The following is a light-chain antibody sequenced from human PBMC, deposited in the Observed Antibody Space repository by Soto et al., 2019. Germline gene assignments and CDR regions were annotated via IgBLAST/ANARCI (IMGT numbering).Light chain of an antibody. Sequence: EILMTQSPATLSVSPGERVILSCRASQSVGSTLAWYQQKPGQAPRLLIRGASTRAPGVPARFSGSASGTEFTLTISSLQSEDFAVYYCQQYSNSLAFGGGTTLEIK. J-gene: IGKJ4*02. CDR2: GAS. V-gene: IGKV3-15*01. CDR3: QQYSNSLA. CDR1: QSVGST.